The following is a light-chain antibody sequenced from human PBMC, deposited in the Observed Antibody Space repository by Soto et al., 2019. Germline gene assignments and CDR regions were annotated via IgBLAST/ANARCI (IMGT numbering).Light chain of an antibody. CDR1: SSEVGAYDY. CDR2: DVS. CDR3: SSYTSSSTYV. J-gene: IGLJ1*01. V-gene: IGLV2-14*01. Sequence: QSVLTQPASVSGSPGQSIAIACTGTSSEVGAYDYVSWYQQHPGKAPKVMIYDVSNRPSGVSNRFSGSKSGNTASLTISGFQAEDEADYYCSSYTSSSTYVFGTGTKVTVL.